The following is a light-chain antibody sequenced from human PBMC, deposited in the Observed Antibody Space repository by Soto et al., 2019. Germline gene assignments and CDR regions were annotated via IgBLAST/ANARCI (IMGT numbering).Light chain of an antibody. Sequence: QSALTQPPSASGSPGQSVTISCTGTSSDVGGYNYVSWYQQYPGRAPKLMIYEVTKRPSGVPDRFSGSKSGNTASLPVSGLQAEDEADYYCSSYAASNSFYFVFGGGTKLTVL. CDR3: SSYAASNSFYFV. J-gene: IGLJ3*02. CDR1: SSDVGGYNY. CDR2: EVT. V-gene: IGLV2-8*01.